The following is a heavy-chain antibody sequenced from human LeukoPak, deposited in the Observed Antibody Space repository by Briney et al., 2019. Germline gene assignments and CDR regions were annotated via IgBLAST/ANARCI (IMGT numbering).Heavy chain of an antibody. CDR1: GFTFSNYG. J-gene: IGHJ3*02. Sequence: QSGRSLRLSCAASGFTFSNYGMQWVRQAPGKGLEWVAVMWYDGSKKYYADSVKGRFTISKDDSRSTLYLQMDSLRAEDSAMYYCARDIWFDDGRAFDIWGQGTMVTVSS. D-gene: IGHD3-10*01. CDR3: ARDIWFDDGRAFDI. CDR2: MWYDGSKK. V-gene: IGHV3-33*01.